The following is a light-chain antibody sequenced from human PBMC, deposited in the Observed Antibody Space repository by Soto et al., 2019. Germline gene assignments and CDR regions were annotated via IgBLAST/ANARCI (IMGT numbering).Light chain of an antibody. CDR2: KDS. Sequence: SYELTQPPSVSLSPGQTAMLTCSGAALPKQFAYWYQQKAGQAPVLVIYKDSERPSGIPERFSGSSSGTTATLTINAVQAEDEVDYYCQSADSSGTYYVFGAGTKLTVL. CDR1: ALPKQF. V-gene: IGLV3-25*03. CDR3: QSADSSGTYYV. J-gene: IGLJ1*01.